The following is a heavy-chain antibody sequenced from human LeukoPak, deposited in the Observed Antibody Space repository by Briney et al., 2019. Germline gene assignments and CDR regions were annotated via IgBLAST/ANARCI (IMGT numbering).Heavy chain of an antibody. CDR2: ISSSGSTI. J-gene: IGHJ4*02. D-gene: IGHD3-22*01. V-gene: IGHV3-11*01. CDR3: ARRVYYDNSGYSY. Sequence: GGSLRLSCAASGFTFSDYYMSWIRQAPGKGLEWVSYISSSGSTIYYADSVKGRFTISRDNAKNSLYLQMNSLRAEDTATYYCARRVYYDNSGYSYWGQGTLVTVSS. CDR1: GFTFSDYY.